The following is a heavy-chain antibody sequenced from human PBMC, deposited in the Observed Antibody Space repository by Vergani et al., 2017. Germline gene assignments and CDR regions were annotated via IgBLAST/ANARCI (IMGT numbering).Heavy chain of an antibody. D-gene: IGHD3-10*01. CDR1: GGSFSGYY. CDR3: ARTEVRGVISGYFDY. V-gene: IGHV4-34*01. Sequence: QVQLQKWGAGLLKPSETLSLTCAVYGGSFSGYYWSWIRQPPGKGLEWIGEINHSGSTNYNPSLKSRVTISVDTSKNQFSLKLSSVTAADTAVYYCARTEVRGVISGYFDYWGQGTLVTVSS. J-gene: IGHJ4*02. CDR2: INHSGST.